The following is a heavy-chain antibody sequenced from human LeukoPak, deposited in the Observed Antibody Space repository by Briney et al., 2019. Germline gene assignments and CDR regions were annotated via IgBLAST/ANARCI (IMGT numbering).Heavy chain of an antibody. CDR3: ARATNGRFDI. J-gene: IGHJ3*02. Sequence: GGSLRLSCAASGFTFSSYSMNWVRQAPGKGLEWVSFISSSTSYISYADSVKGRFTISRDNARSSLWLQMNSLRAEDTAVYYCARATNGRFDIWGQGTMVTVSS. D-gene: IGHD2-8*01. V-gene: IGHV3-21*01. CDR2: ISSSTSYI. CDR1: GFTFSSYS.